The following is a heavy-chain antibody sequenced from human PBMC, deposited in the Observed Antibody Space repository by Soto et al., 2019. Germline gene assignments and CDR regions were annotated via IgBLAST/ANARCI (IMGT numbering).Heavy chain of an antibody. D-gene: IGHD6-6*01. CDR3: ARRSGSIAARPRNYYMDV. V-gene: IGHV1-46*03. Sequence: GASVKVSCKASGYTFTSYYMHWVRQAPGQGLEWMGIINPSGGSTSYAQKFQGRVTMTRDTSTSTVYMELSSLRSEDTAVYYCARRSGSIAARPRNYYMDVWGKGTTVTAP. CDR1: GYTFTSYY. J-gene: IGHJ6*03. CDR2: INPSGGST.